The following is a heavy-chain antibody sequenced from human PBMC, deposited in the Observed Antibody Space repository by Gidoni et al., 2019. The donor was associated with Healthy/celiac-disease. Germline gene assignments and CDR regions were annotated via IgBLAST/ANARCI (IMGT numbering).Heavy chain of an antibody. CDR2: IYYSGST. J-gene: IGHJ5*02. D-gene: IGHD4-17*01. CDR3: ARGSYDYGDYEDWFDP. Sequence: QVQLQESGPGLVKPSQTLSLTCTVSGGSISSGDYYWSWIRQPPGKGLEWIGYIYYSGSTYYNPSLKSRVTISVDTSKNQFSLKLSSVTAADTAVYYCARGSYDYGDYEDWFDPWGQGTLVTVSS. V-gene: IGHV4-30-4*01. CDR1: GGSISSGDYY.